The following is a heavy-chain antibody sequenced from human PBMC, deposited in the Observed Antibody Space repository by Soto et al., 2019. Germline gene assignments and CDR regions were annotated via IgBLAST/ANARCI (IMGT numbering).Heavy chain of an antibody. CDR1: GFSISTVGEG. J-gene: IGHJ4*02. D-gene: IGHD3-16*01. CDR2: IYWYDEK. Sequence: QITLKESDPTLVKPTQTLTLTCTFSGFSISTVGEGVGWIRKPPGEALEWLALIYWYDEKRYSPSLKSRITITKDSAKSQVVLSMTNMGPVDTATYYCAHSQEGDLYPKDFDYWGQGALVTVSS. V-gene: IGHV2-5*01. CDR3: AHSQEGDLYPKDFDY.